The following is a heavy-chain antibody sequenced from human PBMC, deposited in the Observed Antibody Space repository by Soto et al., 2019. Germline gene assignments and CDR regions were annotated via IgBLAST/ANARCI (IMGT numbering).Heavy chain of an antibody. Sequence: QVQLVQSGPEVRKPGASVKVSCQASGYLFTDYYIHWVRQAPGQGLEWIGWINPATHGTNYAQDFQGRVSVTRDTSTNTVYLQLSSLTSDDTAVYFCARFRRDSGRSFNFWGQGTLVTVSS. CDR1: GYLFTDYY. CDR2: INPATHGT. CDR3: ARFRRDSGRSFNF. J-gene: IGHJ4*02. V-gene: IGHV1-2*02. D-gene: IGHD1-26*01.